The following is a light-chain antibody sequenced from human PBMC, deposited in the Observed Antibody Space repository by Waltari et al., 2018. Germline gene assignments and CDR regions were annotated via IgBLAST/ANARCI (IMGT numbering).Light chain of an antibody. V-gene: IGKV3-20*01. CDR3: QQFGRSPPNT. CDR2: GVS. Sequence: ETVLTQSPGTLSLSPGERAILSCRASQSIGSGYVAWYQQRPGQAPRLLISGVSRRASGIPDRFSGSGSGTDFTLTISRLEPEDFAVYYCQQFGRSPPNTFGQGTKLEIK. CDR1: QSIGSGY. J-gene: IGKJ2*01.